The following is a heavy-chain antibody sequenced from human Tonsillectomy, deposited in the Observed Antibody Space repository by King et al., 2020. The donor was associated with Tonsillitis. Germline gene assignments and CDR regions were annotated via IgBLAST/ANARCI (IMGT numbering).Heavy chain of an antibody. CDR1: GYIFTKYW. Sequence: VQLVESGAEVKKPGESLKISCKGSGYIFTKYWIGWVRQMPGKGLEWMGIIYPGDSDTRYRPSFQGQVTISADKSSRTAYLQWSSLKASDSAMYYCARLPKGEREDALDIWGQGTMVTVSS. D-gene: IGHD3-10*01. J-gene: IGHJ3*02. CDR2: IYPGDSDT. V-gene: IGHV5-51*01. CDR3: ARLPKGEREDALDI.